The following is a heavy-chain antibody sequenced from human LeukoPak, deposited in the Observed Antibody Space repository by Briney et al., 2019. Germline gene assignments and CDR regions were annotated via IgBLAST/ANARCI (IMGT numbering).Heavy chain of an antibody. CDR2: IYYSGST. CDR1: GGSISTYY. V-gene: IGHV4-59*08. Sequence: SETLSLTRTVSGGSISTYYWGWIRQPPGKGLEWIAYIYYSGSTSYNPSLKTRVTISVDMSKNQFSLKLSSVTAADTAVYYCARHSRYGDFDYWGQGTLLTVSS. D-gene: IGHD5-12*01. J-gene: IGHJ4*02. CDR3: ARHSRYGDFDY.